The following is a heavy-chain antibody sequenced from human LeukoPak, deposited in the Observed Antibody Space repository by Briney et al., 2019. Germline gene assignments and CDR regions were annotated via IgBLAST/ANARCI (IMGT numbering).Heavy chain of an antibody. CDR1: GFTFSSYW. Sequence: PGGSLRLSCAASGFTFSSYWMSWVRQAPGKGLEWVANIKQDGSEKYYVDSVKGRFTISRDNAKNSLYLQMNGLRAEDTAVYYCARVSMGYSYGWDYYYYYYMDVWGKGTTVTVSS. CDR2: IKQDGSEK. J-gene: IGHJ6*03. D-gene: IGHD5-18*01. CDR3: ARVSMGYSYGWDYYYYYYMDV. V-gene: IGHV3-7*01.